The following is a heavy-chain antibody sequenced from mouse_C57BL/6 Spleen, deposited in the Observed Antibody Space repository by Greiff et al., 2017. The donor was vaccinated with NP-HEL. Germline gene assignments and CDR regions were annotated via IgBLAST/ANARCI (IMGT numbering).Heavy chain of an antibody. V-gene: IGHV1-19*01. CDR2: INPYNGGT. Sequence: VQLQQSGPVLVKPGASVKLSCKASGYTFTDYYMNWVKQSPGKSLEWIGVINPYNGGTSYNQKFKGKATLTVDKSSSTAYMELNSLTSEDSAVYYCARGEITTVVAPSFDDWGQGTTLTVSS. CDR1: GYTFTDYY. D-gene: IGHD1-1*01. J-gene: IGHJ2*01. CDR3: ARGEITTVVAPSFDD.